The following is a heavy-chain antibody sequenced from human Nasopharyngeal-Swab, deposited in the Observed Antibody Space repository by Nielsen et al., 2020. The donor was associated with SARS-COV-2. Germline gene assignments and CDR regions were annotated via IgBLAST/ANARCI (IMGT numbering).Heavy chain of an antibody. Sequence: ASVKVSCKVSGYTPTELSMHWVRQAPGKGLEWMGGFDPEDGETIYAQKFQGRVTMTEDTSTDTAYTELSSLRSEDTAVYYCATEWAYLRNSGSFRYLGYWGQGTLVTVSS. CDR1: GYTPTELS. CDR2: FDPEDGET. J-gene: IGHJ4*02. V-gene: IGHV1-24*01. CDR3: ATEWAYLRNSGSFRYLGY. D-gene: IGHD1-26*01.